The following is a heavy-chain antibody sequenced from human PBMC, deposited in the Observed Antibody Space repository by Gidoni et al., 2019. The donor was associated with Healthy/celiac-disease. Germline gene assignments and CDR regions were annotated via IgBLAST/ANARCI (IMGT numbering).Heavy chain of an antibody. D-gene: IGHD2-15*01. CDR2: ISWNSGSI. J-gene: IGHJ3*02. CDR1: GFTFDDYA. Sequence: EVQLVESGGGLVQPGRSLRLSCAASGFTFDDYAMHWVRQAPGKGLEWVSGISWNSGSIGYADSVKGRFTISRDNAKNSLYLQMNSLRAEDTALYYCAKAAERLVGLLLGAFDIWGQGTMVTVSS. V-gene: IGHV3-9*01. CDR3: AKAAERLVGLLLGAFDI.